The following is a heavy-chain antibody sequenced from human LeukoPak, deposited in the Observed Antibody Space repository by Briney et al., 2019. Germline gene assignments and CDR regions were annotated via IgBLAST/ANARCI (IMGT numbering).Heavy chain of an antibody. CDR2: IKQDGSEK. D-gene: IGHD3-9*01. Sequence: GGSLRLSCAASGFTFSSYWMSWVRQAPGKGLEWVANIKQDGSEKYYVDSVKGRFTISRDNAKNSLYLQMNGLRAEDTAVYYCARGRLRYFDWLLTREAFDIWGQGTMVTVSS. CDR1: GFTFSSYW. CDR3: ARGRLRYFDWLLTREAFDI. V-gene: IGHV3-7*03. J-gene: IGHJ3*02.